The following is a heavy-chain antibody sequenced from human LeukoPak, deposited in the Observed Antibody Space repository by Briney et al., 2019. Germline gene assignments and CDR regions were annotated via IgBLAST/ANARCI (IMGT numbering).Heavy chain of an antibody. CDR2: VHYTGNS. J-gene: IGHJ4*02. Sequence: SGTLSLTCTVSGGSTKIENYYWAWIRQSPGKGLEWMGGVHYTGNSKSSPSLKGRVTLSIDTSKNEISLKLTSVTAADTAVYYCARGLYCVGDSCYLGNYFDYWGQGTLVTVSS. D-gene: IGHD2-15*01. CDR1: GGSTKIENYY. CDR3: ARGLYCVGDSCYLGNYFDY. V-gene: IGHV4-39*07.